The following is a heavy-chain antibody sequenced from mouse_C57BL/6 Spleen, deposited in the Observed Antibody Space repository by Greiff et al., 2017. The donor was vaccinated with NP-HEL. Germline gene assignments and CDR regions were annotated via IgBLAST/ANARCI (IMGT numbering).Heavy chain of an antibody. CDR3: AREYDYAFAY. Sequence: VQLQQPGAELVRPGTSVKLSCKASGYTFTSYWMHWVKQRPGQGLEWIGVIDPSDSYTNYNQKFKGKATLTVDTSSSTAYMQLSSLTSEDSAVYYCAREYDYAFAYWGQGTLVTVSA. V-gene: IGHV1-59*01. J-gene: IGHJ3*01. CDR2: IDPSDSYT. D-gene: IGHD2-4*01. CDR1: GYTFTSYW.